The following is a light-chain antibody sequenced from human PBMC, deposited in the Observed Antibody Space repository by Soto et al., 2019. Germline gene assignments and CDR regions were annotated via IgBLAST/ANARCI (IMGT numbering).Light chain of an antibody. J-gene: IGLJ2*01. CDR3: QSYDSSLSAWEV. CDR1: SSNIGAGYD. CDR2: GNT. V-gene: IGLV1-40*01. Sequence: QSVLTQPPSVSAAPGQKVTISCAGSSSNIGAGYDVHWYQQLPGTAPKLLIYGNTNRPSGVPDRFSGSKSGTSASLAISGLQAEDEADYYCQSYDSSLSAWEVFGGGTKLTVL.